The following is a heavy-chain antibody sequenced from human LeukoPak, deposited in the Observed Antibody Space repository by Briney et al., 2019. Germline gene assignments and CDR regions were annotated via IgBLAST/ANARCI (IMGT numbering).Heavy chain of an antibody. CDR2: ISSSSSYI. D-gene: IGHD5-12*01. J-gene: IGHJ4*02. V-gene: IGHV3-21*03. CDR3: TTTAVDIVASRRYFDY. CDR1: GFTFSSYS. Sequence: GGSLRLSCAASGFTFSSYSMNWVRQAPGKGLEWVSSISSSSSYIYYADSVKGRFTISRDNAKNSLYLQMNSLKTEDTAVYYCTTTAVDIVASRRYFDYWGQGTLVTVSS.